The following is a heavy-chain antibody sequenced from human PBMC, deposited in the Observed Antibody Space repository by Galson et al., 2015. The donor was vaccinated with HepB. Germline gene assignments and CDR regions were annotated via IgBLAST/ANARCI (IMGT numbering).Heavy chain of an antibody. CDR3: ARCREGGGSYCYYFDL. CDR1: GFTVSSNY. Sequence: SLRLSCAASGFTVSSNYMSWVRQAPGKGLEYVSVIYRGGNTYYADSVKGRFTISRHTPENTLYLQMNSLRPDDTAVYYCARCREGGGSYCYYFDLWGRGTPVTVSS. CDR2: IYRGGNT. J-gene: IGHJ2*01. V-gene: IGHV3-53*04. D-gene: IGHD1-26*01.